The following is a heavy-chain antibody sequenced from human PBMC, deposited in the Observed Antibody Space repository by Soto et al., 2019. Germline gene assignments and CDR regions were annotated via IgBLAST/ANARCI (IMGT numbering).Heavy chain of an antibody. Sequence: SLRLSCAASGFTFSSYGMHWVRQAPGKGLEWVAVIWYDGSNKYYADSVKGRFTISRDNSKNTLYLQMNSLRAEDTAVYYCAKYYYDSSGYYGMDVWGQGTTVTVSS. CDR2: IWYDGSNK. CDR1: GFTFSSYG. V-gene: IGHV3-33*06. CDR3: AKYYYDSSGYYGMDV. J-gene: IGHJ6*02. D-gene: IGHD3-22*01.